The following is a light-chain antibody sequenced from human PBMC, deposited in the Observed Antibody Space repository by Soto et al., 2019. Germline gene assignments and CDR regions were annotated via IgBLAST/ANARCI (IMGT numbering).Light chain of an antibody. J-gene: IGLJ1*01. V-gene: IGLV1-44*01. CDR2: SNN. Sequence: QSVLTQPPSASGTPGQRVTISCSGSSSNIGSNTVNWYQQLPGTAPKLLIYSNNQRPSGVPDRFSGSKSGTSASLANSGLQSEDEADYYCAAWDDSLNGYVFGTGTKVTV. CDR3: AAWDDSLNGYV. CDR1: SSNIGSNT.